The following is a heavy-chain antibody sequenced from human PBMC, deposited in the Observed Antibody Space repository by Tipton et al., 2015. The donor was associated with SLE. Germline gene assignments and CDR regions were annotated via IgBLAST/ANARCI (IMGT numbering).Heavy chain of an antibody. CDR2: IYTSGST. Sequence: TLSLTCTVSGASLSRVSYYWSWIRQPAGKGLEWIGRIYTSGSTNYHPSLRSRVTISLDTSKNQFSLKLTSVTATDTAVYYCAREGIAAESWFVDLWGRGTLVTVSS. V-gene: IGHV4-61*02. CDR1: GASLSRVSYY. CDR3: AREGIAAESWFVDL. D-gene: IGHD6-13*01. J-gene: IGHJ2*01.